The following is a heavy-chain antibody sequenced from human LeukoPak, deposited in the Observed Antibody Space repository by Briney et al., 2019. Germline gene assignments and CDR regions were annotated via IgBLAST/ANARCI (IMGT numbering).Heavy chain of an antibody. V-gene: IGHV3-7*01. CDR2: IKHDGTEK. Sequence: GGSLRLSCAASGFTFSTFWMTWVRQTPGKGLEWVASIKHDGTEKYYVDSVKGRFTIYRDNAMNALYLQMNSLRGEDTAVYYCASLYHDYVWGSFRLSHFQYWGQGTLVAVSS. CDR1: GFTFSTFW. CDR3: ASLYHDYVWGSFRLSHFQY. D-gene: IGHD3-16*02. J-gene: IGHJ1*01.